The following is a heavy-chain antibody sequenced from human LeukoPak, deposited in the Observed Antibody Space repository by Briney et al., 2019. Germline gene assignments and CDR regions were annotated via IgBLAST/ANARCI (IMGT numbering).Heavy chain of an antibody. J-gene: IGHJ4*02. CDR3: ARGLPNKVRGYFDY. D-gene: IGHD2-21*02. CDR1: GGSISSYY. Sequence: SETLSLTCTVSGGSISSYYWSWIRQPAGKGLEWIGRIYTSGSTNYNPSLKSRVPMSVDTSKNQFSLKLSSVTAADTAVYYCARGLPNKVRGYFDYWGQGTLVTVSS. CDR2: IYTSGST. V-gene: IGHV4-4*07.